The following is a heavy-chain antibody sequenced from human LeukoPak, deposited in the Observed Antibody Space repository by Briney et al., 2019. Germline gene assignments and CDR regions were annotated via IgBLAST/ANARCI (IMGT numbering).Heavy chain of an antibody. V-gene: IGHV1-46*01. CDR2: INPSGGNT. CDR1: GYTFPSYY. J-gene: IGHJ4*02. D-gene: IGHD3-9*01. Sequence: ASVKVSCKASGYTFPSYYMHWVRQAPGQGLEWMGVINPSGGNTNSAQKFQGRVTMTRDTSTSTVYMELSSLRSEDTAVYYCARGRDLRYFDWLFPVGFDYWGQGTLVTVSS. CDR3: ARGRDLRYFDWLFPVGFDY.